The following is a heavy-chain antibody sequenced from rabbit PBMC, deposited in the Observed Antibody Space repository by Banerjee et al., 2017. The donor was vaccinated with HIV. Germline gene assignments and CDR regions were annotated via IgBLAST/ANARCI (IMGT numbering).Heavy chain of an antibody. CDR2: IYAGSSGYT. CDR3: ARDLAGVIGWNFDL. D-gene: IGHD4-1*01. CDR1: GFSFSSSYW. J-gene: IGHJ4*01. Sequence: QEQLVESGGGLVKPEGSLTLTCTASGFSFSSSYWICWVRQAPGKGLEWIACIYAGSSGYTYYASWAKGRFTISKTSSTTVTLQMTSLTAADTATYFCARDLAGVIGWNFDLWGPGTLVTVS. V-gene: IGHV1S45*01.